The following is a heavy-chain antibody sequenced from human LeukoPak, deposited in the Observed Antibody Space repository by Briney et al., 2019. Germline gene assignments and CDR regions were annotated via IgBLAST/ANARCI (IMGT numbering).Heavy chain of an antibody. V-gene: IGHV4-39*07. CDR2: IYYSGST. D-gene: IGHD3-10*01. J-gene: IGHJ5*02. CDR3: ARSLRLIISWFDP. CDR1: GGSISSSSYY. Sequence: PSETLSLTCTVSGGSISSSSYYWGWLRQPPGKGLEWIGSIYYSGSTYYNPSLKSRVTISVDTSKNQFSLKLSSVTAADTAVYYCARSLRLIISWFDPWGQGTLVTVSS.